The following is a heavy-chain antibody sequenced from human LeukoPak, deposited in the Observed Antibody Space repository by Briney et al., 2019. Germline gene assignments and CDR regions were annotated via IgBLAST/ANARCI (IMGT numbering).Heavy chain of an antibody. V-gene: IGHV3-9*01. CDR3: AKDMGSGSYKGFLDY. CDR2: ISWSSANV. CDR1: GFTFDDHA. J-gene: IGHJ4*02. D-gene: IGHD1-26*01. Sequence: PGGFLRLFCAASGFTFDDHAMHWVRQDPGKGLEWVSGISWSSANVGYADSVKGRFTISRDNAKNSLYLQMNSLRVEDTALYYCAKDMGSGSYKGFLDYWGQGTLVTVSS.